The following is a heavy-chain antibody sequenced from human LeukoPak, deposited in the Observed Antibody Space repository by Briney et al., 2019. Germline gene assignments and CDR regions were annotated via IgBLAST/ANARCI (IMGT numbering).Heavy chain of an antibody. Sequence: GGSLRLSCAASGFTFSSYAMSWVRQAPGKGLEWVSAISGSGGSTYYADSVKGRFTISRDNSKNTLYLQMNSLRAEDTAVYYCAKYGHCSSTSCLSVYYYYGMDVRGQGTTVTVSS. J-gene: IGHJ6*02. D-gene: IGHD2-2*01. CDR3: AKYGHCSSTSCLSVYYYYGMDV. CDR2: ISGSGGST. CDR1: GFTFSSYA. V-gene: IGHV3-23*01.